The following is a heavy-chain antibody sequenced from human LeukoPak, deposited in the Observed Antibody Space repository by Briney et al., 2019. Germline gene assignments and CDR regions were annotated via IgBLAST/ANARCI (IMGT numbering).Heavy chain of an antibody. Sequence: PSETLSLTCTVSGGSISSYYWSWIRQPPGKGLEWIGYIYYSGSTNYNPSLKSRVTISVDTSKNQFSLKLNSVTAADTAVYYCARGISSGYYHHAFDIWGQGTMVTVSS. CDR1: GGSISSYY. D-gene: IGHD3-22*01. J-gene: IGHJ3*02. V-gene: IGHV4-59*01. CDR3: ARGISSGYYHHAFDI. CDR2: IYYSGST.